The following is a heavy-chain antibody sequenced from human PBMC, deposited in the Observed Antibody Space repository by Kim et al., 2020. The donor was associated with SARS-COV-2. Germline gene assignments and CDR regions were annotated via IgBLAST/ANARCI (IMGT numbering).Heavy chain of an antibody. CDR2: SEK. J-gene: IGHJ4*02. CDR3: ARGQGVSDY. V-gene: IGHV3-7*01. Sequence: SEKYYVDSVKGRLTISRDNAKNALYLQMNSMRAEDTAVYYCARGQGVSDYWGQGTLVTVSS. D-gene: IGHD2-8*01.